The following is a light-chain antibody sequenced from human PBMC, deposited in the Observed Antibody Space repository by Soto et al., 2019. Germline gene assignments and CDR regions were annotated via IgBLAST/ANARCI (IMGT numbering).Light chain of an antibody. CDR3: QQYNNWPPGT. Sequence: EIVMTQSPATLSVSPGERATLSCRASQSVSSNLAGYQQKPGQAPRLLIYGASTRATGIPARFSGSGSGTEFPLTIRSLQSEDVAVYYCQQYNNWPPGTFGQGTKVEIK. J-gene: IGKJ1*01. CDR2: GAS. CDR1: QSVSSN. V-gene: IGKV3-15*01.